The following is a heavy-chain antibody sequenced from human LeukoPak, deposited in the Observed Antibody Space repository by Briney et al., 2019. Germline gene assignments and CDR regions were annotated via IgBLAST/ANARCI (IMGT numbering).Heavy chain of an antibody. D-gene: IGHD6-13*01. J-gene: IGHJ4*02. CDR2: IGSNGGTT. Sequence: GGSLRLSCSASGFTFSDYVMHWVRQAPGEGLEYVSAIGSNGGTTYYADSVKGRFTISRDNSKNTLYLQMSSLRADDTAVYYCVKDLSSSWYSDFDYWGQGTLVIVSS. V-gene: IGHV3-64D*06. CDR3: VKDLSSSWYSDFDY. CDR1: GFTFSDYV.